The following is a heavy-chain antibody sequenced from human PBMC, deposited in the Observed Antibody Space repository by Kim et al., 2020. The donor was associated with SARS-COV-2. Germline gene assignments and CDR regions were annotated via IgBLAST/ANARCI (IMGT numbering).Heavy chain of an antibody. CDR1: GYTFTSYD. CDR3: AREKCSSTSCYDYDP. V-gene: IGHV1-8*01. J-gene: IGHJ5*02. CDR2: MNPNSGNT. Sequence: ASVKVSCKASGYTFTSYDINWVRQATGQGLEWMGWMNPNSGNTGYAQKFQGRVTMARNTSISTAYMELSSLRSEDTAVYYCAREKCSSTSCYDYDPWGQGTLVTVSS. D-gene: IGHD2-2*01.